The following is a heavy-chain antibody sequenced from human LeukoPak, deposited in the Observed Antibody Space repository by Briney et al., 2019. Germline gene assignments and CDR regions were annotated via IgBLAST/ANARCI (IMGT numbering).Heavy chain of an antibody. CDR3: ARDIGLAH. CDR2: VHSNGDT. Sequence: SKTLSLTCTVSGASIRTYFWSWFRQPAGKGLEWIGRVHSNGDTYYNPSLESRVTVSMDTSKNQFALNLTSLTAADTAVYYCARDIGLAHWGQGTLVTVSS. J-gene: IGHJ4*02. V-gene: IGHV4-4*07. CDR1: GASIRTYF. D-gene: IGHD3-16*02.